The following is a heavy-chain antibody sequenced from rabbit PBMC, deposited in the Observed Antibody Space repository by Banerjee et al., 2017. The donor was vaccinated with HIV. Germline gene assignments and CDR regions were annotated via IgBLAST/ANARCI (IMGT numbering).Heavy chain of an antibody. Sequence: QSLEESGGDLVKPGASLTLTCTASGFSFSSSYYMYWVRQAPGKGLEWIACIYTDSSGRTYYATWAKGRFTISRTSSTTVTLQMTSLTAADTATYFCASGDIEPDMLVVVRPLYGMDLRGPGTLVTVS. V-gene: IGHV1S40*01. CDR2: IYTDSSGRT. CDR3: ASGDIEPDMLVVVRPLYGMDL. D-gene: IGHD1-1*01. CDR1: GFSFSSSYY. J-gene: IGHJ6*01.